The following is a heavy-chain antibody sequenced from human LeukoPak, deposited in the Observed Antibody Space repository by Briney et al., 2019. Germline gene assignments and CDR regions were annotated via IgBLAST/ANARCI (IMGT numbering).Heavy chain of an antibody. D-gene: IGHD1-26*01. CDR2: ISSSGGST. Sequence: GGSLRLSCSASGFTSNSYAMHWVRQAPGKGLEYVSAISSSGGSTYYADLVKGRFTISRDNSKNTLYLQMSSLRPEDTAVYFCVKERSGGFFDYWGQGTLVTVSS. CDR3: VKERSGGFFDY. V-gene: IGHV3-64D*09. J-gene: IGHJ4*02. CDR1: GFTSNSYA.